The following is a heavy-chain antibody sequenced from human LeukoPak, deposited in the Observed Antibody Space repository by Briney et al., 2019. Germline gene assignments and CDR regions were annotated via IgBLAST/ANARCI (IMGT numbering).Heavy chain of an antibody. CDR3: ARDRSLDGYNWPYFDY. D-gene: IGHD5-24*01. J-gene: IGHJ4*02. CDR1: GFTFDDYA. V-gene: IGHV3-9*01. Sequence: GGSLRLSCAASGFTFDDYAMHWVRQAPGKGLEWVSGISWNSGSIGYADSVKGRFTISRDNAKNSLYLQMNSLRAEDTAVYYCARDRSLDGYNWPYFDYWGQGTLVTVSS. CDR2: ISWNSGSI.